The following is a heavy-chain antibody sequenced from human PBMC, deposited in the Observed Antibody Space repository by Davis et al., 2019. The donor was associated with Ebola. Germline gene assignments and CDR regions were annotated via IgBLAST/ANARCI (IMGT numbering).Heavy chain of an antibody. CDR3: ARGRRQLVTRHPGFDF. Sequence: MPGGSLRLSCAVYGGSFSGYYWSWIRQPPGKGLEWIGSIYYSGSTYYNPSLKSRVTISVDPSKNQFSLKLSSVTAADTAVYYCARGRRQLVTRHPGFDFWGQGTLVTVSS. J-gene: IGHJ4*02. CDR1: GGSFSGYY. V-gene: IGHV4-34*01. CDR2: IYYSGST. D-gene: IGHD1-1*01.